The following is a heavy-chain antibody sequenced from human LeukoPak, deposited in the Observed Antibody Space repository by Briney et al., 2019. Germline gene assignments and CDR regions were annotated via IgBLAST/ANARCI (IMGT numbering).Heavy chain of an antibody. CDR3: ARDTRYCSGGSCYSYYGMDV. J-gene: IGHJ6*02. Sequence: SVKVSCKASGGTFSSYAISWVRQAPGQGLEWMGGIIPIFGTANYAQKFQGRVTITADESTSTAYMELSSLRSEDTAVYYCARDTRYCSGGSCYSYYGMDVWGQGTTVTVSS. V-gene: IGHV1-69*13. CDR2: IIPIFGTA. D-gene: IGHD2-15*01. CDR1: GGTFSSYA.